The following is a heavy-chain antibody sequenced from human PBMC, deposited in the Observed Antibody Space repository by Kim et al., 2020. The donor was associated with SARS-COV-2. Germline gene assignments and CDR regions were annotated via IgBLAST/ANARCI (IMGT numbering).Heavy chain of an antibody. D-gene: IGHD3-22*01. CDR1: GYTFTSYG. J-gene: IGHJ4*02. Sequence: ASVKVSCKASGYTFTSYGISWVRQAPGQGLEGMGWISAYNGNKNYAQKLQGRVNMTTDTSTSTAYMELRSLRSDDTAVYYCARDWGIDYYDSVSPPNFDYWGQGTLVPVSS. CDR3: ARDWGIDYYDSVSPPNFDY. CDR2: ISAYNGNK. V-gene: IGHV1-18*04.